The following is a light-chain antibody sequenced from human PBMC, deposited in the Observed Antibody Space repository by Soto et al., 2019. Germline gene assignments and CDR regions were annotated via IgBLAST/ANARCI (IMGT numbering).Light chain of an antibody. J-gene: IGKJ5*01. CDR3: QQYDDLLL. Sequence: DIQLTQSPSSLSASVGDRVTITCQASQDITNSLNWYQQKPGKAPKFLIYVASNLETGVPSRFSGSGSGTNFTFTIGSLQPEYIATYYCQQYDDLLLFGQGTRLEIK. V-gene: IGKV1-33*01. CDR1: QDITNS. CDR2: VAS.